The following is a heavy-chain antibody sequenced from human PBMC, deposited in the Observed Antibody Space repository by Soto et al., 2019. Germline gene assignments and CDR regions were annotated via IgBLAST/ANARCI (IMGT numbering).Heavy chain of an antibody. Sequence: QVQLVQSGAEVKKPGASVNVSCKASGYTFTGYYIHWVRQAPGQGLEWMGWINPNSGGTKYAPKFQGRVTVTSDTSISTTYMELSGLRSDDTAVYYCARVQENCGEGSCYSKFDYWGQGTLVTVSS. CDR2: INPNSGGT. CDR3: ARVQENCGEGSCYSKFDY. D-gene: IGHD2-15*01. CDR1: GYTFTGYY. V-gene: IGHV1-2*02. J-gene: IGHJ4*02.